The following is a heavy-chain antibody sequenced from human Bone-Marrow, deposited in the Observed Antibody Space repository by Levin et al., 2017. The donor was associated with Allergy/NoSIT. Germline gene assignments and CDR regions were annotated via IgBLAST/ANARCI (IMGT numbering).Heavy chain of an antibody. V-gene: IGHV3-33*01. J-gene: IGHJ3*02. CDR3: AGTARGYDPPGDAFDI. CDR1: GFSFRSYG. Sequence: PGGSLRLSCAASGFSFRSYGMHWVRQAPGKGLEWVAAIWYDGSNKYYADSVKGRFTISRDNSKNTLYLQMNSLRAEDTAVYYCAGTARGYDPPGDAFDIWGQGTMVTVSS. D-gene: IGHD5-12*01. CDR2: IWYDGSNK.